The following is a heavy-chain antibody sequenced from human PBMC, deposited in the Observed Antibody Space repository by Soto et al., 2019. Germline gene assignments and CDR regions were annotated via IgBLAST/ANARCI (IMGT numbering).Heavy chain of an antibody. CDR3: ARPTSSSWLNFDY. CDR2: IYYSGST. CDR1: GGSISSSSYY. J-gene: IGHJ4*02. Sequence: PSETLSLTCTVSGGSISSSSYYWGWIRQPPGKGLEWIGSIYYSGSTYYNPSLKSRVTISVDTSKNQFSLKLSSVTAADTAVYYCARPTSSSWLNFDYWGQGTLVTVSS. D-gene: IGHD6-13*01. V-gene: IGHV4-39*01.